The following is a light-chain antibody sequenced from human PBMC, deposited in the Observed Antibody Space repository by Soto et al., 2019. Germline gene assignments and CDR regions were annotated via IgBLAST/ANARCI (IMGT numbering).Light chain of an antibody. J-gene: IGLJ2*01. CDR3: QSFDKYLSAVV. Sequence: QSVLTQPPSVSGAXGERVTISCTGSSSXIGAGYRVRWYQQVPGTAPKLLIYDNTNRPTGVSGRFSGSKSGTSASLAISGRQAEDEADYYCQSFDKYLSAVVFGGGTKVTVL. V-gene: IGLV1-40*01. CDR1: SSXIGAGYR. CDR2: DNT.